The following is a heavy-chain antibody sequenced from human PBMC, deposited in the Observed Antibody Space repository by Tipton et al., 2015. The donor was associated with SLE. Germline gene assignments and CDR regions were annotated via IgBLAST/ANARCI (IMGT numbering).Heavy chain of an antibody. Sequence: TLSLTCTLSGDSFTSGSYFWSWIRQPAGKGLEWIGRIYSSGYTDYNPSLKSRVTISVDTSKNQFSLNLSSVTAADTAVYYCARQFSIFALVNVWGQGALVTVSS. D-gene: IGHD3-3*01. V-gene: IGHV4-61*02. CDR1: GDSFTSGSYF. CDR2: IYSSGYT. CDR3: ARQFSIFALVNV. J-gene: IGHJ4*02.